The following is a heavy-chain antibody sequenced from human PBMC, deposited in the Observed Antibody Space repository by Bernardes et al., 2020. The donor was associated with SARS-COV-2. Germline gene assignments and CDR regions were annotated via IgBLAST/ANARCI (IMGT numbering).Heavy chain of an antibody. CDR2: ISSSSSYI. Sequence: GGSLRLSCAASGFTFSSYSMNWVRQAPGKGLEWVSSISSSSSYIYYADSVKGRFTISRDNAKNSLYLQMNSLRAEDTAVYYCARGGGSSWPPSPNWFDPWGQGTLVTVSS. CDR1: GFTFSSYS. J-gene: IGHJ5*02. CDR3: ARGGGSSWPPSPNWFDP. V-gene: IGHV3-21*01. D-gene: IGHD6-13*01.